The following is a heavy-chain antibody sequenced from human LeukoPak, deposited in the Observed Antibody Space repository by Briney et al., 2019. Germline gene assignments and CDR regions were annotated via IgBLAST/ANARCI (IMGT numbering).Heavy chain of an antibody. D-gene: IGHD5-18*01. CDR1: GFTFINYW. Sequence: GGSLRLSCAASGFTFINYWMHWVRQVPGKGLVWVSRISSDGNSISYADSVRGRLTVSRDNAKNTLYLQVNSLRAEDTAVYYCVREYSYGLNFDYWGQGTLVTVSS. CDR3: VREYSYGLNFDY. CDR2: ISSDGNSI. V-gene: IGHV3-74*01. J-gene: IGHJ4*02.